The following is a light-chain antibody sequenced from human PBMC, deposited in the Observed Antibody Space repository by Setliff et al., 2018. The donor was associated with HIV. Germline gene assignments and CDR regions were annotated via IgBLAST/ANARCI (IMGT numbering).Light chain of an antibody. J-gene: IGLJ1*01. CDR1: SSNIGGGYD. CDR3: QSYDSSLTGFYV. Sequence: QSVLTQPPSVSGAPGQRVTISCTGSSSNIGGGYDVHWYQQLPGTAPKLLIYGDVNRPSGVPDRFSASKSDTSASLAITGLQAEDEADYYCQSYDSSLTGFYVFGTGTKVTVL. CDR2: GDV. V-gene: IGLV1-40*01.